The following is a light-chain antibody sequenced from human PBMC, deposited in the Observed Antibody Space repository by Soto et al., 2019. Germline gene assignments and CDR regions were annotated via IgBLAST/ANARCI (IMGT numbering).Light chain of an antibody. CDR1: TGVVTSGHY. V-gene: IGLV7-46*01. CDR3: LLSYDGAYVV. CDR2: DTS. Sequence: QAVVTQEPSLTVSPGGTVTLTCGSSTGVVTSGHYPYWFQQRPGQAPRTLIYDTSSQHSWTPARFSGSLLGGRAALILSGAQPEDEADYYCLLSYDGAYVVFGGGTKLTVL. J-gene: IGLJ2*01.